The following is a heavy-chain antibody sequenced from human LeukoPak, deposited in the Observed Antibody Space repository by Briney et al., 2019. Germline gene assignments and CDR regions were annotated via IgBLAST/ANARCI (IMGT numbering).Heavy chain of an antibody. CDR3: AREYCSGGSCYRIDS. J-gene: IGHJ4*02. CDR1: GLTFSDAW. CDR2: IKSKAGGGTT. D-gene: IGHD2-15*01. Sequence: PGGSLRLSCAVSGLTFSDAWMSWVRQAPGKGLEWLGRIKSKAGGGTTDYAAHVKGRFTILRDDSKNTMYLEMNSLKSEDTAVYYCAREYCSGGSCYRIDSWGQGTLVTVSS. V-gene: IGHV3-15*01.